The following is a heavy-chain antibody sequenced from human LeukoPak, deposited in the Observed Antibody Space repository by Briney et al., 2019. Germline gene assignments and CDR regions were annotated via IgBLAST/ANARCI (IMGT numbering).Heavy chain of an antibody. V-gene: IGHV3-23*01. CDR2: ISGSGGST. J-gene: IGHJ4*02. CDR3: ATSPPERASPYYGSGSYSSRDY. CDR1: GFTFSSYA. D-gene: IGHD3-10*01. Sequence: GGSLRLSCAASGFTFSSYAMSWVRQAPGKGLESVSAISGSGGSTYYADSVKGRFTISRDNSKNTLYLQMNSLRAEDTAVYYCATSPPERASPYYGSGSYSSRDYWGQGTLVTVSS.